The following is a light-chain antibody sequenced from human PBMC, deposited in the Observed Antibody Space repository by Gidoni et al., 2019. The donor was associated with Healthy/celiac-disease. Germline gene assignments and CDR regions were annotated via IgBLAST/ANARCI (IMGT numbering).Light chain of an antibody. V-gene: IGKV3D-15*01. CDR1: QSVSSN. CDR2: GAS. J-gene: IGKJ4*01. Sequence: EIVLTQSPATLSVSPGERATLSCRASQSVSSNLAWYHQKPGQAPRLLIYGASTRATGIPARFRGSVSGTEFTLTISSLQSEDFAVYYCQQYNNWPPLTFGGGTKVEIK. CDR3: QQYNNWPPLT.